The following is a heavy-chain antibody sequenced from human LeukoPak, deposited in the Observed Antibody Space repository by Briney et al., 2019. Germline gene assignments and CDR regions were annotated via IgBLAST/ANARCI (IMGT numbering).Heavy chain of an antibody. CDR1: GFTFSSYA. D-gene: IGHD6-13*01. J-gene: IGHJ4*02. V-gene: IGHV3-30*04. CDR2: ISYDGSNK. CDR3: AKPSSSWYTSVFGY. Sequence: PGGSLRLSCAASGFTFSSYAMHWVRQAPGKGLEWVAVISYDGSNKYYADSVKGRFTISRDNSKNTLYLQMNSLRAEDTAVYYCAKPSSSWYTSVFGYWGQGTLVTVSS.